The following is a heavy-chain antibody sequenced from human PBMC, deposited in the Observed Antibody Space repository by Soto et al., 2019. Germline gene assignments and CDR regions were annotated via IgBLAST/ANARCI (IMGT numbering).Heavy chain of an antibody. CDR2: ISTYHGHT. D-gene: IGHD3-3*01. Sequence: QVQLVQSGAEVKKPGASVKVSCKTSGYSFTDYGVNWVRQAPGQGLEWMGWISTYHGHTNYAQKLHGRVTMTTDTSTSTVYMDLRSLRSDDTAVYYCARDPRSGRISGEGAYKYCYMDVWGKGTTVTVSS. CDR3: ARDPRSGRISGEGAYKYCYMDV. V-gene: IGHV1-18*01. J-gene: IGHJ6*03. CDR1: GYSFTDYG.